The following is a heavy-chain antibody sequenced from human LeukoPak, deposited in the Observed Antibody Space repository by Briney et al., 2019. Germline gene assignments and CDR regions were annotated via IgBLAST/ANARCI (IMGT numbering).Heavy chain of an antibody. J-gene: IGHJ6*03. CDR2: IYYSGST. Sequence: SETLSLTCTVSGGSISSYYWSWIRQPPGKGLEWIGYIYYSGSTNYNPSLKSRVTISVDTSKNQFSLKLSSVTAADTAVYYCARQVDTAPRYYYMDVWGKGTTVTVSS. CDR3: ARQVDTAPRYYYMDV. CDR1: GGSISSYY. V-gene: IGHV4-59*01. D-gene: IGHD5-18*01.